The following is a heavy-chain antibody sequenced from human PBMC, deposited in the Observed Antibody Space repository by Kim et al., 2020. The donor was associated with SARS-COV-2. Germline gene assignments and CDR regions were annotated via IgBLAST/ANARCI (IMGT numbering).Heavy chain of an antibody. Sequence: KGRFTISRDNAKNSLYLQMNSLRAEDTAVYYCARDPEGYCSGGSCPFLDYWGQGTLVTVSS. V-gene: IGHV3-11*06. CDR3: ARDPEGYCSGGSCPFLDY. J-gene: IGHJ4*02. D-gene: IGHD2-15*01.